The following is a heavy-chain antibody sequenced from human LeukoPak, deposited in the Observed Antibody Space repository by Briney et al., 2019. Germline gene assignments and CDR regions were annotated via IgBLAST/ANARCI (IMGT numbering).Heavy chain of an antibody. CDR2: IYSSEST. Sequence: SETLSLTRTVSGGSMSSYYWSWVRQPPGKGLEWIGHIYSSESTNYNPSLKSRVTISVDTSNNQFSLRLSSVTAADTAVYYCARHTHSIARYYFDYWGQGTLVTVSS. CDR3: ARHTHSIARYYFDY. D-gene: IGHD6-13*01. V-gene: IGHV4-59*01. J-gene: IGHJ4*02. CDR1: GGSMSSYY.